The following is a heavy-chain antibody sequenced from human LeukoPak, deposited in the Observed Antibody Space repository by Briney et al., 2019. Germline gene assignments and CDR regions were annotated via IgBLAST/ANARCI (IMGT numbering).Heavy chain of an antibody. D-gene: IGHD2-21*02. CDR3: ARGIGDRFRLQHVIDY. J-gene: IGHJ4*02. Sequence: ASVKVSCKASGYIFTGYYMHWVRQAPGQGLEWMGIINPSGGSTSYAQKFQGRVTMTRDMSTSTVYMELSSLRSEDTAVYYCARGIGDRFRLQHVIDYWGQGTLVTVSS. CDR2: INPSGGST. CDR1: GYIFTGYY. V-gene: IGHV1-46*01.